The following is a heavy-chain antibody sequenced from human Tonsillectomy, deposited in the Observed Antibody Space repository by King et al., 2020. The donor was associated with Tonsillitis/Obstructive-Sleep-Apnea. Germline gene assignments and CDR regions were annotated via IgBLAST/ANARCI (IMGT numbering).Heavy chain of an antibody. Sequence: VQLQESGPGLVKPSETLSLTCTVSGGSISSYYWSWIRQPPGKGLEWIGYIYYSGSTNYNPSLTSRVTISVDTSKNQFSLTLSSVTSADTAVYYCASRTSHSPWGAFDIWGQGTMVTVSS. V-gene: IGHV4-59*08. D-gene: IGHD2-2*01. CDR2: IYYSGST. CDR1: GGSISSYY. CDR3: ASRTSHSPWGAFDI. J-gene: IGHJ3*02.